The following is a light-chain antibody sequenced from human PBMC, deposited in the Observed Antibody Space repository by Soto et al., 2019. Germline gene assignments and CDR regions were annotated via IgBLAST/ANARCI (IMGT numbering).Light chain of an antibody. CDR3: CSYAGSSSLV. CDR1: SSVVGSYSL. V-gene: IGLV2-23*01. J-gene: IGLJ1*01. Sequence: QSVLTQPASVSGSPGQSITISCTGTSSVVGSYSLISWYQQQPGKAPKLVIYGASERPSGVSDRFSGSKSGNTASLTISGLQPEDEADYYCCSYAGSSSLVFGTGTKGTVL. CDR2: GAS.